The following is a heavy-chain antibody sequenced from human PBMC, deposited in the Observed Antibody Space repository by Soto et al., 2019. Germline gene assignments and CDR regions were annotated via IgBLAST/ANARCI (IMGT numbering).Heavy chain of an antibody. CDR3: AKSGGFIVVVRRQTNWFDP. D-gene: IGHD2-15*01. J-gene: IGHJ5*02. Sequence: GGSLRLSCAASGFTFSSYAMSWVRQAPGKGLEWVSAISGSGGSTYYADSVKGRFTISRDNSKNTLYLQMNSLRAEDTAVYYCAKSGGFIVVVRRQTNWFDPWGQGTLVTVSS. CDR2: ISGSGGST. V-gene: IGHV3-23*01. CDR1: GFTFSSYA.